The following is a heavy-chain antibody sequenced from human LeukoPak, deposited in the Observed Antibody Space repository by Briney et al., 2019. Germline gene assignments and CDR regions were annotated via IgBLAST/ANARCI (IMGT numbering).Heavy chain of an antibody. D-gene: IGHD3-22*01. CDR3: ANSAGHYYDSSGYVY. CDR2: ISYDGSNK. J-gene: IGHJ4*02. Sequence: GGSLRLSCAASGFTFSSYAMHWVRQAPGKGLEWVAVISYDGSNKYYADSVKGRFTISRDNSKNTLYLQMNSLRAEDTAVYYCANSAGHYYDSSGYVYWGQGTLVTVSS. CDR1: GFTFSSYA. V-gene: IGHV3-30-3*01.